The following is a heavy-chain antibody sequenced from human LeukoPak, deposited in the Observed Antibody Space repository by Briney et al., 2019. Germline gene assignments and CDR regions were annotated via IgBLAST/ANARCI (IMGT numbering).Heavy chain of an antibody. CDR2: ISAYNGNT. J-gene: IGHJ6*04. CDR1: GYTFTSYG. CDR3: ARVADTMVRGVTYYYYYGMDV. D-gene: IGHD3-10*01. Sequence: GASVKVSCKASGYTFTSYGISWVRQAPGQGLEWMGWISAYNGNTNYAQKLQGRVTMTTDTSTSTAYMELRSLRSDDTAVYYCARVADTMVRGVTYYYYYGMDVWGKGTTVTVSS. V-gene: IGHV1-18*01.